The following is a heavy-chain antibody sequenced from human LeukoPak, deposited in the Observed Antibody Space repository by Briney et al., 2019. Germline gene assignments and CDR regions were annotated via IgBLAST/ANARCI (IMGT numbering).Heavy chain of an antibody. CDR3: ARGSRVFYYYYGMDV. Sequence: SETLSLTCTVSGGSISSYYWSWIRQPPGKGLEWIGEINHSGSTNYNPSLKSRVTISVDTSKNQFSLKLSSVTAADTAVYYCARGSRVFYYYYGMDVWGQGTRSPSP. J-gene: IGHJ6*02. V-gene: IGHV4-34*01. CDR2: INHSGST. D-gene: IGHD6-6*01. CDR1: GGSISSYY.